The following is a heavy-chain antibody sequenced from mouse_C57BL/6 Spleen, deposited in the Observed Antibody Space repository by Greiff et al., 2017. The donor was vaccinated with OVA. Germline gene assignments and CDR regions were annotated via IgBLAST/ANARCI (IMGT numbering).Heavy chain of an antibody. CDR2: IWSDGST. D-gene: IGHD2-3*01. Sequence: VQLQESGPGLVAPSQSLSITCTVSGFSLTSYGVHWVRQPPGKGLEWLVVIWSDGSTTYNSALKSRLSISKDNSKSQVFLKMNSLQTEDTAMYYCARHEGYAYAMDYWGQGTSVTVSS. V-gene: IGHV2-6-1*01. CDR3: ARHEGYAYAMDY. J-gene: IGHJ4*01. CDR1: GFSLTSYG.